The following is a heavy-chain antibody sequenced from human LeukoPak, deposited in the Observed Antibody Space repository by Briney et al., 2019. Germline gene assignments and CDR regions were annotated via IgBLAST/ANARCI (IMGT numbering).Heavy chain of an antibody. CDR2: ISYDGSNK. V-gene: IGHV3-30-3*01. CDR3: ARDLGTADGDY. J-gene: IGHJ4*02. CDR1: GFTFSSYA. D-gene: IGHD1-1*01. Sequence: PGGSLRLSCAASGFTFSSYAMHWVRQAPGKGLEWVAVISYDGSNKYYADSVKGRFTISRDNSKNTLYLQMNSLRAEDTAVYYCARDLGTADGDYWGQGTLVTVSS.